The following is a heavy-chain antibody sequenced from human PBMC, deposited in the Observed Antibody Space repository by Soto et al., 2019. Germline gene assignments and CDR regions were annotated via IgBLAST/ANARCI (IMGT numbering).Heavy chain of an antibody. CDR1: GGSISGSYYY. CDR2: VFYTGFT. CDR3: ATSQKGYNWNYFDH. V-gene: IGHV4-39*01. Sequence: LSLTCAVSGGSISGSYYYWVWLRQSPGKGPEWTGSVFYTGFTSYNPSLESRVSVSVDTSKNQFSLKVSGVSAADTAVYYCATSQKGYNWNYFDHWGQGALVTVSS. J-gene: IGHJ4*02. D-gene: IGHD1-20*01.